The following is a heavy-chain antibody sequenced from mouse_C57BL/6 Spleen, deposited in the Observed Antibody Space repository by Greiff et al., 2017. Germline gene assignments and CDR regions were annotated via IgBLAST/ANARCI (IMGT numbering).Heavy chain of an antibody. CDR3: ARVAVVDAMDY. J-gene: IGHJ4*01. D-gene: IGHD1-1*01. Sequence: EVQVVESGGGLVKPGGSLKLSCAASGFTFSSYAMSWVRQTPEKRLEWVATISDGGSYTYYPDNVKGRFTISRDNAKNNLYLQMSHLKSEDTAMYYCARVAVVDAMDYWGQGTSVTVSS. CDR1: GFTFSSYA. CDR2: ISDGGSYT. V-gene: IGHV5-4*01.